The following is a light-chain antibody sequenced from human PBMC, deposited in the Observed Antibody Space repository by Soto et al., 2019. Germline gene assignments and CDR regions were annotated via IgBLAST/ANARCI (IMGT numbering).Light chain of an antibody. V-gene: IGLV2-14*01. CDR3: SLYITSSTPSYV. CDR2: EVN. J-gene: IGLJ1*01. Sequence: QSALTQPASVSGSPGQSITISCTGTSSDVDDYNSVSWYQQPPGKAPKLIIYEVNNRPSGVSNRFSGSNSDNTASLTISGLQAEDEADYYCSLYITSSTPSYVFGTGTKVTV. CDR1: SSDVDDYNS.